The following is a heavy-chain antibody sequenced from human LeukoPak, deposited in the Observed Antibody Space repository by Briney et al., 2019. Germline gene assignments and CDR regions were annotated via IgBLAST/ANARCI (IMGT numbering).Heavy chain of an antibody. CDR1: GYSFTSYW. Sequence: GESLKISCKGSGYSFTSYWIGWVRQMPGKGLEWMGIIYPGDSDTRYSPSFQGQVTISADKSISTAYLQWSSLKASDTAMYCCARLSGFRGYSGYDLRYWGQGTLVTVSS. V-gene: IGHV5-51*01. CDR2: IYPGDSDT. D-gene: IGHD5-12*01. CDR3: ARLSGFRGYSGYDLRY. J-gene: IGHJ4*02.